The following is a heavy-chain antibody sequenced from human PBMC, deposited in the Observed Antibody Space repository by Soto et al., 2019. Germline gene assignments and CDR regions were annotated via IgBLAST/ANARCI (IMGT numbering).Heavy chain of an antibody. CDR3: ARVRGGYYASGTYYRRTWFDA. Sequence: SETLSLTCSVYVGSFSDYYWSWIRQPPGKGLQWIGEVNHSGSTNYNPSLKSRVTMSADTSKNQLSLKLSSVTAADTAVYYCARVRGGYYASGTYYRRTWFDALGQGNLVTVS. CDR1: VGSFSDYY. CDR2: VNHSGST. D-gene: IGHD3-10*01. V-gene: IGHV4-34*01. J-gene: IGHJ5*02.